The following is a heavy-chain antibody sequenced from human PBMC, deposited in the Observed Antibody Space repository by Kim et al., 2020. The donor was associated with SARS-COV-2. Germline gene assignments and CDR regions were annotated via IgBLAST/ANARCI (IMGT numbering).Heavy chain of an antibody. Sequence: GGSLRLSCAASGFTFSSYGMHWVRQAPGKGLEWVAVISYDGSNKYYADSVKGRFTISRDNSKNTLYLQMNSLRAEDTAVYYCAKGDRVAAAGTHGMDVWG. D-gene: IGHD6-13*01. V-gene: IGHV3-30*18. CDR2: ISYDGSNK. J-gene: IGHJ6*01. CDR3: AKGDRVAAAGTHGMDV. CDR1: GFTFSSYG.